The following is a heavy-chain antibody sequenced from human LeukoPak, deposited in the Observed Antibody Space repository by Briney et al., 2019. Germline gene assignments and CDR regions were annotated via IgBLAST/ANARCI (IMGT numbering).Heavy chain of an antibody. CDR2: IRYDGSNK. CDR3: AKDPNIYDFWSGYQQGGFDY. Sequence: GGSLRLSCAASGFTFSSYGMHWVRQAPGKGLEWVAFIRYDGSNKYYADSVKGRFTISRDNSKNTLYLQMNSLRAEDTAVYYCAKDPNIYDFWSGYQQGGFDYWGLGTLVTVSS. J-gene: IGHJ4*02. V-gene: IGHV3-30*02. CDR1: GFTFSSYG. D-gene: IGHD3-3*01.